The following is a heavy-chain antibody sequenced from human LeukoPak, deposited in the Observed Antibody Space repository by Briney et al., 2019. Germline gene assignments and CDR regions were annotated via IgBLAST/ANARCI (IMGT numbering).Heavy chain of an antibody. CDR3: ARDPTRRYTYGYGDS. CDR2: INQDGSEK. CDR1: GFTFSGYW. D-gene: IGHD5-18*01. Sequence: GGSLRLSCAASGFTFSGYWMNWVRQPPGKGLEWVALINQDGSEKYFLDSGEGRFTISRDNAKNSLYLQMNSLRAEDTGLYSCARDPTRRYTYGYGDSWGQGTLVTVSS. V-gene: IGHV3-7*01. J-gene: IGHJ4*02.